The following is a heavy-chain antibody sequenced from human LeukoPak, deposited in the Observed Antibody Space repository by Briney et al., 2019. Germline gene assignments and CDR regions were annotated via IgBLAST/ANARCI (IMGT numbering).Heavy chain of an antibody. Sequence: AASVKVSCKVSGYTLTELSMHWVRQAPGKGLEWMGGFDPEDGETIYAQKFQGRVTMTEDTSTDTAYMELSSLRSEDTAVYYCATVVVVVPAAIRPWAALQNWFDPWGQGTLVTVSS. D-gene: IGHD2-2*02. CDR3: ATVVVVVPAAIRPWAALQNWFDP. CDR2: FDPEDGET. V-gene: IGHV1-24*01. J-gene: IGHJ5*02. CDR1: GYTLTELS.